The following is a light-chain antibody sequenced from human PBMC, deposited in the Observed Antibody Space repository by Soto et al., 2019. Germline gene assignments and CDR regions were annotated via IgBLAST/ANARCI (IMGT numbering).Light chain of an antibody. J-gene: IGLJ2*01. CDR1: SSNIGNNY. CDR2: DNN. CDR3: GTWDSSLSAVV. V-gene: IGLV1-51*01. Sequence: QSVLTQPPSVSAAPGQTVTISCSGSSSNIGNNYVSWYRQLPGTAPKLLIYDNNKRPSGIPDRFSASKSGTSATLGITGLQTGDEADYLCGTWDSSLSAVVFGGGTKLTVL.